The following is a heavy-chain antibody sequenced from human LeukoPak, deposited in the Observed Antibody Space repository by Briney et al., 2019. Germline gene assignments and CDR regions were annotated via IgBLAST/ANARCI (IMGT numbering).Heavy chain of an antibody. Sequence: SETLSLTCTVSGGSISSYYWSWIRQPPGKGLEWIGYIYYSGSTNYNPSLKSRVTISVDTSKNQFSLKLSSVTAADTAVYYCASQRITGTTGGTLDYWGQGTLVTASS. D-gene: IGHD1-7*01. J-gene: IGHJ4*02. CDR2: IYYSGST. CDR1: GGSISSYY. CDR3: ASQRITGTTGGTLDY. V-gene: IGHV4-59*08.